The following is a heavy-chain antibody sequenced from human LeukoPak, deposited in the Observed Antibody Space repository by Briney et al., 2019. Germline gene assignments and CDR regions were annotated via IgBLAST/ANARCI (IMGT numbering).Heavy chain of an antibody. D-gene: IGHD6-13*01. CDR1: GGSISSHY. CDR2: IYYSGST. CDR3: ARGDPGIAAE. V-gene: IGHV4-59*11. J-gene: IGHJ4*02. Sequence: SETLSLTCTVSGGSISSHYWSSIRQPPGKGLEWIGYIYYSGSTKYNPSLKSRVTISVDTSKNQFSLKLSSVTAADTAVYYCARGDPGIAAEWGQGTLVTVSS.